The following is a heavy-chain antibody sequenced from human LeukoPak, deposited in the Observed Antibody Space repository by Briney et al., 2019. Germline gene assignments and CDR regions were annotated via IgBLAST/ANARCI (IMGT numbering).Heavy chain of an antibody. J-gene: IGHJ1*01. CDR3: ARVPLSDSSGHYYPH. D-gene: IGHD3-22*01. V-gene: IGHV1-3*01. Sequence: GASVKVSCKTSGYTFTSYGVHWVRQAPGQRLEWMGWINGGNGDAKYSQKFQGRVTMIRDTSASTAYMELSSLRSEDTAVYYCARVPLSDSSGHYYPHWGQGTLVTVSS. CDR1: GYTFTSYG. CDR2: INGGNGDA.